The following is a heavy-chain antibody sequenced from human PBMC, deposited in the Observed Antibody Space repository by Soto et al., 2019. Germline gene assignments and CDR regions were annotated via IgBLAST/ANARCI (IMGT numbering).Heavy chain of an antibody. CDR2: IIPIFGTA. J-gene: IGHJ4*02. CDR3: ARVLGSVPRDYFDY. Sequence: SVKVSCKASGGTFSSYAISWVRQAPGQGLEWMGGIIPIFGTANYAQKFQGRVTITADKSTSTAYMELSSLRSEDTAVYYCARVLGSVPRDYFDYWGQGTMVTVYS. D-gene: IGHD2-15*01. V-gene: IGHV1-69*06. CDR1: GGTFSSYA.